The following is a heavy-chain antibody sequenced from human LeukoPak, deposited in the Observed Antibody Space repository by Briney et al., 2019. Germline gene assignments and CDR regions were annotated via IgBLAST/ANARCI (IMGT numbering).Heavy chain of an antibody. CDR3: ARDIVVVPGNWFDP. J-gene: IGHJ5*02. V-gene: IGHV4-61*02. CDR1: GGSISSGSYY. D-gene: IGHD2-2*01. Sequence: SETLSLTCTVSGGSISSGSYYWSWIRQPAGKGLEWIGRIYTSGSTNYNPSLKSRVTMSVDTSKNQFSLKLSSVTAADTAVYYCARDIVVVPGNWFDPWGQGTLVTVSS. CDR2: IYTSGST.